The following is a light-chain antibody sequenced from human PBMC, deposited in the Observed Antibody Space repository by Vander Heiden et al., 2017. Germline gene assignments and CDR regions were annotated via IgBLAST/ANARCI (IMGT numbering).Light chain of an antibody. J-gene: IGKJ2*01. V-gene: IGKV2-28*01. CDR2: LGS. Sequence: EIVMTQSPLSLPVTPGEPASIPCRSSQSLLHSNGYNYVDWYLQKPGQSPQLLIYLGSYRASGVPDRFSGSGSGTDFTLKISRVEAEDVGVYYCMQALQTHTFGQGTKLEIK. CDR3: MQALQTHT. CDR1: QSLLHSNGYNY.